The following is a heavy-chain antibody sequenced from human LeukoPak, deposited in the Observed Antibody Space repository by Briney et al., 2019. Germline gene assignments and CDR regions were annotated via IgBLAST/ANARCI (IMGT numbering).Heavy chain of an antibody. CDR2: IIPIFGTA. CDR3: ARSDTAMVPTYDY. J-gene: IGHJ4*02. CDR1: GYTFSSYA. Sequence: EASVKVSCKASGYTFSSYAISWVRQAPGQGLEWMGGIIPIFGTANYAQKFQGRVMITADESTSTAYMELSSLRSEDTAVYYCARSDTAMVPTYDYWGQGTLVTVSS. D-gene: IGHD5-18*01. V-gene: IGHV1-69*13.